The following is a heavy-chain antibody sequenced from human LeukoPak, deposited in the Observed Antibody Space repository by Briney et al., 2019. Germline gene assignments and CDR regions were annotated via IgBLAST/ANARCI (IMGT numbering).Heavy chain of an antibody. J-gene: IGHJ3*02. CDR1: LLLLRSYR. Sequence: GGSLRLSCRVSLLLLRSYRMEWVRQAPGKGLVWVSSIYTSGTPTRYADSVKGRFTISRDNAKNTLYLQMDSLRAEDTGVYYCGGMGTVPGESAIEMWGQKTMVTVSS. D-gene: IGHD5-18*01. CDR3: GGMGTVPGESAIEM. V-gene: IGHV3-74*01. CDR2: IYTSGTPT.